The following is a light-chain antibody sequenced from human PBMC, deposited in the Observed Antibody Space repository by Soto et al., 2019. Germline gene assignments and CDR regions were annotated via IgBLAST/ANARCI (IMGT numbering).Light chain of an antibody. CDR1: QSISLNY. CDR2: GAS. Sequence: EIVLTQSPGTLSLSPGERATLSCRASQSISLNYLAWYQQKPGQTPRLLIYGASSRATGIPDRFSAGGSGTDFTLTITRLEPEDFAVYYCQQYCSSPYTFGQGTKLEIK. V-gene: IGKV3-20*01. CDR3: QQYCSSPYT. J-gene: IGKJ2*01.